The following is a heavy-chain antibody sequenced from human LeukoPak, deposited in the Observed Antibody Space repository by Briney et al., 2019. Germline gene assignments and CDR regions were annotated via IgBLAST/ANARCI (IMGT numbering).Heavy chain of an antibody. V-gene: IGHV3-23*01. J-gene: IGHJ6*02. D-gene: IGHD3-9*01. CDR2: ISGSGGST. Sequence: GGSLRLSCAASGFTFSSYAMSWVRQAPGKGLEWVSAISGSGGSTYYADSVKGRFTISRDNSKNTLYLQMNSLRAEDTAVYYCAKVRANYDILTGYSYYGMDVWAKGPRSPSP. CDR3: AKVRANYDILTGYSYYGMDV. CDR1: GFTFSSYA.